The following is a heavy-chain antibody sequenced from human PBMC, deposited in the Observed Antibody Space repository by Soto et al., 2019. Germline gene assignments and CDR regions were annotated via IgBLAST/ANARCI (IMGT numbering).Heavy chain of an antibody. D-gene: IGHD3-16*01. CDR1: GDSVSTYSTA. J-gene: IGHJ3*02. V-gene: IGHV6-1*01. Sequence: QVQLQQSGPGLVRPSQTLTVTCDISGDSVSTYSTAWNWIRQSPSRGLEWLGRTYYRSKWFSDYAVSVKGRITISPDTYKNQFSLQLNSVTPEDTAVYYCASSLDQIRLPSSTFDIWGQGTTVTVSS. CDR3: ASSLDQIRLPSSTFDI. CDR2: TYYRSKWFS.